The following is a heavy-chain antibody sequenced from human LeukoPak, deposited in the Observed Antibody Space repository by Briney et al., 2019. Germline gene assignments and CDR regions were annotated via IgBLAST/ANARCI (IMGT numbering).Heavy chain of an antibody. CDR1: GCIFSHYG. CDR3: VKDARRGFAYSNSFQY. D-gene: IGHD4-11*01. J-gene: IGHJ4*02. V-gene: IGHV3-30*02. CDR2: IWSDATNM. Sequence: GGSLTLSCAASGCIFSHYGFHWVRQTPGKGLEWVGSIWSDATNMFYGYSVKGRFFIQRDNVQKTVYLEMRSLRTEDTAVYYCVKDARRGFAYSNSFQYWGQGSLVTVSS.